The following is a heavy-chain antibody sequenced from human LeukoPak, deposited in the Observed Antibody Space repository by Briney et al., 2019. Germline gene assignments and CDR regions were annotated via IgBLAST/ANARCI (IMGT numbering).Heavy chain of an antibody. D-gene: IGHD4-11*01. V-gene: IGHV1-69*13. CDR1: GGTFSSYA. CDR3: ASACVATVTVPTY. Sequence: SVKVSCKASGGTFSSYAISWVRQAPGQGLEWMGGIIPIFGTANYAQKFQGRVTITADESTSTAYMELSSLRSEDTTVYYCASACVATVTVPTYWCQGTLVTVSS. J-gene: IGHJ4*02. CDR2: IIPIFGTA.